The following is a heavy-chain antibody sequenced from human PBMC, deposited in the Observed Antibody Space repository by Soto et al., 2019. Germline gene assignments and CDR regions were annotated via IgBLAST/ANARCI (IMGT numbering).Heavy chain of an antibody. Sequence: QITLKESGPTLVEPTQTLTLTCSFSGFSLTNSGVGVGWFRQAPGKALECLGIIYWDNDRRYNPSLKTRLTIHEDPSKNQVVLSMTFLEPLDTGTYYCATRVSYSAWDVGWFDSWGQGTPVTVS. CDR2: IYWDNDR. D-gene: IGHD2-15*01. CDR3: ATRVSYSAWDVGWFDS. CDR1: GFSLTNSGVG. J-gene: IGHJ5*01. V-gene: IGHV2-5*02.